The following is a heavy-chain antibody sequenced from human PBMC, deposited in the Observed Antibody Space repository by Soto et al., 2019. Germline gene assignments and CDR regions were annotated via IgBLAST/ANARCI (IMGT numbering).Heavy chain of an antibody. Sequence: EVQLVESGGGLIQPGGSLRLSCAASGFTFSSYSMNWVRQAPGKGLEWVSYISSSSTTMHYADSVEGRFTISRDNARNSLYLQMNSLRAEDTAVYYCARFPHVDYFDYWGQGTLVTVSS. J-gene: IGHJ4*02. D-gene: IGHD3-16*01. CDR1: GFTFSSYS. V-gene: IGHV3-48*01. CDR2: ISSSSTTM. CDR3: ARFPHVDYFDY.